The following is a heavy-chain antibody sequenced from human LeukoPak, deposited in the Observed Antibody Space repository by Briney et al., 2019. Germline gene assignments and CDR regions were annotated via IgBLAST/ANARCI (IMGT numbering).Heavy chain of an antibody. CDR3: AGPSIAARLVY. V-gene: IGHV4-39*01. D-gene: IGHD6-6*01. J-gene: IGHJ4*02. Sequence: SETLSLTCTVSGGSINSSSYYWDWIRQPPGKGLEWIGTIYSSGSTYYNPSLKSRVAISVDTSKIQFSLKLSSVTAADTAVYYCAGPSIAARLVYWGQGTLVTVSS. CDR2: IYSSGST. CDR1: GGSINSSSYY.